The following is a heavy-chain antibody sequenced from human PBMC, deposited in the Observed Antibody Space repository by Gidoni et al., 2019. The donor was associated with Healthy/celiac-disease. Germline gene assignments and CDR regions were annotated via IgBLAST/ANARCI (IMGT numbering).Heavy chain of an antibody. CDR3: AKAGIAVAGTAYFDY. Sequence: EVQLVESGGGLVQPGRSLRLSCAASGFTFDDYAMHWVRQAPGKGLEWVSGISWNSGSIGYADSVKGRFTISRDNAKNSLYLQMNSLRAEDTALYYCAKAGIAVAGTAYFDYWGQGTLVTVSS. D-gene: IGHD6-19*01. J-gene: IGHJ4*02. V-gene: IGHV3-9*01. CDR2: ISWNSGSI. CDR1: GFTFDDYA.